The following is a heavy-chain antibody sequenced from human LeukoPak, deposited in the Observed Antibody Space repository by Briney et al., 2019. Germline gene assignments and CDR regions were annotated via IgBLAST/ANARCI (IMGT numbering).Heavy chain of an antibody. Sequence: GASVKVSCKASGYTFTSYYMHWVRLAPGQGLEWMGIINPSGGSTSYAQKFQGRVTMTRDTSTSTVYMELSSLRSEDTAVYYCARYYYDSSGYYLFDYWGQGTLVTVSS. CDR2: INPSGGST. J-gene: IGHJ4*02. V-gene: IGHV1-46*01. D-gene: IGHD3-22*01. CDR3: ARYYYDSSGYYLFDY. CDR1: GYTFTSYY.